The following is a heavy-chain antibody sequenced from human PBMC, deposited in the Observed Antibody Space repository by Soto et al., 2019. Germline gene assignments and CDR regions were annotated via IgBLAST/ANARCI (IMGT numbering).Heavy chain of an antibody. CDR3: ARATEGASRGFDDYYMDV. CDR1: GFTFSSYA. J-gene: IGHJ6*03. V-gene: IGHV3-64*01. D-gene: IGHD3-10*01. Sequence: GGSLRLSCAASGFTFSSYAMHWVRQAPGKGLEYVSAISSNGGSTYYANSVKGRFTISRDNSKNTLYLQMGSLRAEDMAVYYCARATEGASRGFDDYYMDVWGKGTTVTVSS. CDR2: ISSNGGST.